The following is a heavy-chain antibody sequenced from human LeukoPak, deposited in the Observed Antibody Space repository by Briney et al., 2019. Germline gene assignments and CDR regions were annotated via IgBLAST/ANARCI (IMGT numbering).Heavy chain of an antibody. J-gene: IGHJ4*02. V-gene: IGHV1-8*01. D-gene: IGHD6-6*01. Sequence: ASVKVSCKASGYTFASCDINWVRQATGQGLEWMGWMNPNSGNTGYAQNFQGRVTMTANTSITTAYMELSSLTSDDTAIYYCAKELSAFASSYVYWGQGTLVTVSS. CDR3: AKELSAFASSYVY. CDR1: GYTFASCD. CDR2: MNPNSGNT.